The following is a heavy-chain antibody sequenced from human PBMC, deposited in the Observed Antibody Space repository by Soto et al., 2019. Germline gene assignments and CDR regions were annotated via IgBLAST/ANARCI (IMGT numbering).Heavy chain of an antibody. D-gene: IGHD6-6*01. Sequence: GGSLRLSCAASGFTFDDYAMHWVRQAPGKGLEWVSSINWNGGSIAYADSVKGRFTVSRDNAKNSLYLQMNSLRVEDTALYYCAKDMYSSTSWPVNWGQGXLVTVYS. V-gene: IGHV3-9*01. J-gene: IGHJ4*02. CDR1: GFTFDDYA. CDR3: AKDMYSSTSWPVN. CDR2: INWNGGSI.